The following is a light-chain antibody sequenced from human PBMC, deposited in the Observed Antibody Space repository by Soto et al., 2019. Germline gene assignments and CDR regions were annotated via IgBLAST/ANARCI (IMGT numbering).Light chain of an antibody. J-gene: IGLJ2*01. CDR1: SSNIGEHYD. V-gene: IGLV1-40*01. Sequence: QSVLTQPPSVSGAPGQRVTISCTGSSSNIGEHYDVHWYQQVPGTAPILLIYGNTNRPSGVPDRFSASTSGTSASLAISGLQAEDEAYYYCQSYDSSLSGYVFGGGTQLTVL. CDR3: QSYDSSLSGYV. CDR2: GNT.